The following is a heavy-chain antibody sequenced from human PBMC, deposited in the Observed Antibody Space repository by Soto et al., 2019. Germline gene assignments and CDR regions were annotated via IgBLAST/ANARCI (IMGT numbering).Heavy chain of an antibody. CDR2: ISWNSGNI. CDR3: AKLEGAFDI. D-gene: IGHD1-26*01. Sequence: EVQLVESGGGLVQPGRSLRLSCAASGLTFGNYAMHWVRQVPGKGLEWVSGISWNSGNIDYADSVKGRFTISRDNAKKFLYLQMNSLRVEDTALYYCAKLEGAFDIWGQGTMVTVSS. V-gene: IGHV3-9*01. CDR1: GLTFGNYA. J-gene: IGHJ3*02.